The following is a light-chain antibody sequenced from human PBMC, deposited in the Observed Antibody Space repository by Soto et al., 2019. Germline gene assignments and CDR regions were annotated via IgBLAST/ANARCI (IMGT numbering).Light chain of an antibody. J-gene: IGKJ1*01. Sequence: EIVMTQSPGTLSVSPGEGATLSCRASQSVSTNLAWYQQKPDQAPRLLSYGASTTATGMPARFSGSGSGTEFTLTISSLQSEDFAVYYCQQYYTWPRTFGQGTRVEIK. V-gene: IGKV3-15*01. CDR3: QQYYTWPRT. CDR2: GAS. CDR1: QSVSTN.